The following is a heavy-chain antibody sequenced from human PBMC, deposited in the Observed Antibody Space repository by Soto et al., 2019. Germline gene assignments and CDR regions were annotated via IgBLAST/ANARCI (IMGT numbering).Heavy chain of an antibody. D-gene: IGHD2-15*01. CDR1: GGSISSGGYY. CDR2: IYYSGST. CDR3: ARHLGYCSGGSCYSGKSYYFDY. J-gene: IGHJ4*02. V-gene: IGHV4-31*03. Sequence: PSETLSLTCTVSGGSISSGGYYWSWIRQHPGKGLEWIGYIYYSGSTYYNPSLKSRVTISVDTSKNQFSLKLSSVTAADTAVYYCARHLGYCSGGSCYSGKSYYFDYWGQGTLVTVSS.